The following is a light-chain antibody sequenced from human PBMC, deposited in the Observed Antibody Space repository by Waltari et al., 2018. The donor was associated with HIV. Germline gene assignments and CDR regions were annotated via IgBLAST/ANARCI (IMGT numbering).Light chain of an antibody. CDR1: SRAVVAFNF. J-gene: IGLJ2*01. Sequence: QSALTQPPPASVSPGQSVTISCTGPSRAVVAFNFVSWYQQHPGKAPKLMISEVNKRPSGVPDRFSGSKSGNTASLTVSGLQAEDEADYYCTSYAGNNLVFGGGTKMTVL. CDR2: EVN. V-gene: IGLV2-8*01. CDR3: TSYAGNNLV.